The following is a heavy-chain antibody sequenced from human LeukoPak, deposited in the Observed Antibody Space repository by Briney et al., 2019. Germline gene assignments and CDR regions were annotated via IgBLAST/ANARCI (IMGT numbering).Heavy chain of an antibody. D-gene: IGHD5-12*01. V-gene: IGHV3-23*01. CDR3: ARDSGYDCFDY. Sequence: GGSLRLSCAASGFTFRSYGLSWVRRVPGEGLEWVSFISASGLSTYYADSVKGRFTISRDNSKSTLYLQMNSLRAEDTAVYYCARDSGYDCFDYWGQGTLVTVSS. CDR2: ISASGLST. CDR1: GFTFRSYG. J-gene: IGHJ4*02.